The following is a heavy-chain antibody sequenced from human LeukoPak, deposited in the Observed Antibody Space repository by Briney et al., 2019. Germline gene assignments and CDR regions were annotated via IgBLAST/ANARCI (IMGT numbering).Heavy chain of an antibody. CDR2: IYHSGST. D-gene: IGHD2-21*02. Sequence: SETLSLTCAVSGYSISSGYYWGWIRQPPGKGLEWIGSIYHSGSTYYNPSPKSRVTISVDTSKNQFSLKLSSVTAAGTAVYYCAREHCGGDCYLDYWGQGTLVTVSS. V-gene: IGHV4-38-2*02. J-gene: IGHJ4*02. CDR1: GYSISSGYY. CDR3: AREHCGGDCYLDY.